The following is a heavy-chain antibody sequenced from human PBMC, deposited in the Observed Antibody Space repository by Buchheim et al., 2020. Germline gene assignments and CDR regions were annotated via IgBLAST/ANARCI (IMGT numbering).Heavy chain of an antibody. V-gene: IGHV4-31*03. CDR1: GGSISSGGYY. D-gene: IGHD1-26*01. CDR2: IRRSGNT. Sequence: QVQLQESGPGLVKPSQTLSLTCTVSGGSISSGGYYWSWIRQPPGKGLEWIGEIRRSGNTAYSPSLNSRATISVDTSKNQFSLKLNSVTAADTAVYYCTRGASSAWELSRDWGQGTL. CDR3: TRGASSAWELSRD. J-gene: IGHJ1*01.